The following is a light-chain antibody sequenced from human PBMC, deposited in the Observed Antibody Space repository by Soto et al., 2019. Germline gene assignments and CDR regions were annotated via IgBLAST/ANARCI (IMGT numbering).Light chain of an antibody. CDR1: QSVDSY. CDR2: EAS. J-gene: IGKJ4*01. CDR3: QQRRNWPLT. Sequence: EIVLTQSPATLSLSPGERATLSCRAGQSVDSYLAWYQQKPGQAPRLLVYEASKRATGIPARFSGSGSGTDFSLAISSLEPEDFAVYYCQQRRNWPLTFGGGTKVEI. V-gene: IGKV3-11*01.